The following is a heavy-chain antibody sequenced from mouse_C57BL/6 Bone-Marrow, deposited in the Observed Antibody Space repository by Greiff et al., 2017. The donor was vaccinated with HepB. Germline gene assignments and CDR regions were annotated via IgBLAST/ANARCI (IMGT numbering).Heavy chain of an antibody. Sequence: EVKLMESGGDLVKPGGSLKLSCAASGFTFSSYGMSWVRQTPDKRLEWVATISSGGSYTYYPASVKGRFTISRDNAKNTLYLQMSSLKSEDTAMYYCASLYYSNYLYYWGQGTTLTVSS. J-gene: IGHJ2*01. D-gene: IGHD2-5*01. CDR1: GFTFSSYG. V-gene: IGHV5-6*01. CDR2: ISSGGSYT. CDR3: ASLYYSNYLYY.